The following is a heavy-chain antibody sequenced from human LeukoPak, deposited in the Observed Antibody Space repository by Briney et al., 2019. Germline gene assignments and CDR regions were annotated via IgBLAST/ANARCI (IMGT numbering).Heavy chain of an antibody. CDR2: ISSSSSTI. CDR3: TRDSGRFRLDY. V-gene: IGHV3-48*04. D-gene: IGHD6-19*01. Sequence: PGGSLRLSCAASGFTFSSYSMNWVRQAPGKGLEWVSYISSSSSTIYYADSVKGRFTISRDNAKNSLYLQMYSLRVEDTAVYYCTRDSGRFRLDYWGQGILVTVSS. J-gene: IGHJ4*02. CDR1: GFTFSSYS.